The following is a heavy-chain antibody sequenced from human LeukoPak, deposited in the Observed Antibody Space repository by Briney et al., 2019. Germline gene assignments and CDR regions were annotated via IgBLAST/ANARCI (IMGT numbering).Heavy chain of an antibody. D-gene: IGHD2-21*01. CDR3: ARDRFGGESGAMDV. V-gene: IGHV3-53*01. CDR2: IYSGGST. Sequence: GGSLRLSCAASGFTVSSNYMSWVRQAPGKGLEWVSVIYSGGSTYYADSVKGRFTISRDNSKNTLYLQMNSLRAEDTAVYYCARDRFGGESGAMDVWGQGTTVTVSS. J-gene: IGHJ6*02. CDR1: GFTVSSNY.